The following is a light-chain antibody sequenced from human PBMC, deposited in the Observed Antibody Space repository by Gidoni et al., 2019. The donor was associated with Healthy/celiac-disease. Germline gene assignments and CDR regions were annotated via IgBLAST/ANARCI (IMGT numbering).Light chain of an antibody. V-gene: IGKV3-15*01. J-gene: IGKJ4*01. CDR2: GAS. CDR1: QSVSSN. CDR3: QQYNNWPPPLT. Sequence: EIVMTQSPATLSVSPGERATLSCRASQSVSSNLAWDQQKPGQAPRLLIYGASTRATGIPARFSGSGSGTEFTLTISSLQSEDFAVYYCQQYNNWPPPLTFGGXTKVEIK.